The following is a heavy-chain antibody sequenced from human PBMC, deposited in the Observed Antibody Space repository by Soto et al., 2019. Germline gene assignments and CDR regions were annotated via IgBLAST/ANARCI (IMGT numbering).Heavy chain of an antibody. CDR2: MNPNSGHT. CDR3: ARSAVRRLQY. Sequence: QVQLVQSGAEVEKPGASVKVSCKASGYTFTSYDINWVRQATGQGLEWMGWMNPNSGHTGYAQKLQGRVTMIRNTSISTAYMELSSLRSEATAVYYCARSAVRRLQYWGQGSLVTVSS. CDR1: GYTFTSYD. J-gene: IGHJ4*02. V-gene: IGHV1-8*01.